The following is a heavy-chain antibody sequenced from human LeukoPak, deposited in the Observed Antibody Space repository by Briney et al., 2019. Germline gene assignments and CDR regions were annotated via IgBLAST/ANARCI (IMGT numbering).Heavy chain of an antibody. D-gene: IGHD6-19*01. Sequence: GGSLRLSCAASGFTFSDYYMSWLRQAPGKGLEWVSYISTSGSTTYYADSVKGRFTISRDDSRNTLYLQMNNLRDDDTAVYYCAKGGSGWPRALDYWGQGTLVTVSS. CDR1: GFTFSDYY. CDR2: ISTSGSTT. CDR3: AKGGSGWPRALDY. J-gene: IGHJ4*02. V-gene: IGHV3-11*01.